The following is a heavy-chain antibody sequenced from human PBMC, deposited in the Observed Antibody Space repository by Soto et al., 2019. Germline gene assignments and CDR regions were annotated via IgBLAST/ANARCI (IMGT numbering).Heavy chain of an antibody. V-gene: IGHV4-30-4*01. CDR2: IYYSGST. CDR1: GGSISSGDYY. D-gene: IGHD3-3*01. Sequence: QVQLQESGPGLVKPSQTLSLTCTVSGGSISSGDYYWSWIRQPPGKGLEWIGYIYYSGSTYYNPCLKGRVTISVDTSKNQFSLKLSSVTAADTAVYYCVLRFLEGHYYYYYGMDVWGQGTTVTVSS. CDR3: VLRFLEGHYYYYYGMDV. J-gene: IGHJ6*02.